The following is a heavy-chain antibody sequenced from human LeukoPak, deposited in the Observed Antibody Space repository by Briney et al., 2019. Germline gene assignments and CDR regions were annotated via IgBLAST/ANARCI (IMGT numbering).Heavy chain of an antibody. CDR3: ARSPRGVVVPAAVDY. J-gene: IGHJ4*02. CDR1: GFTFSSYE. CDR2: ISSSGSTI. Sequence: PGGSLRLSCAASGFTFSSYEMNWVRQAPGTGLEWVSYISSSGSTIYYADSVKGRFTISRDNAKNSLYLQMNSLRAEDTAVYYCARSPRGVVVPAAVDYWGQGTLVTVSS. D-gene: IGHD2-2*01. V-gene: IGHV3-48*03.